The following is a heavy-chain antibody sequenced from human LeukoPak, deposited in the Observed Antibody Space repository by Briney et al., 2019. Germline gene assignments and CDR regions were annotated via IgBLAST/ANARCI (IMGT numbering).Heavy chain of an antibody. CDR2: ISSSSSYI. Sequence: GGSLRLSCAASGFTVSSNYMSWVRQAPGKGLEWVSSISSSSSYIYYADSVKGRFTISRDNAKNSLYLQMNSLRAEDTAVYYCARSIAVAASNDYWGQGTLVTVSS. CDR3: ARSIAVAASNDY. V-gene: IGHV3-21*01. D-gene: IGHD6-19*01. J-gene: IGHJ4*02. CDR1: GFTVSSNY.